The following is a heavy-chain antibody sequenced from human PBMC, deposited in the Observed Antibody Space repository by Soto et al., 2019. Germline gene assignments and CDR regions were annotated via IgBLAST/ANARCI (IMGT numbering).Heavy chain of an antibody. D-gene: IGHD3-10*01. Sequence: PSETLSLTCTVSGGSISSDGYYWSWIRQHPGKGLEWIGYIYYSGSTYYNPSLKSRVTISVDTSKNQFSLKLSSVTAADTAVCYCARARGFGELLFFWFDPWGQGTLVTVSS. CDR1: GGSISSDGYY. J-gene: IGHJ5*02. V-gene: IGHV4-31*03. CDR2: IYYSGST. CDR3: ARARGFGELLFFWFDP.